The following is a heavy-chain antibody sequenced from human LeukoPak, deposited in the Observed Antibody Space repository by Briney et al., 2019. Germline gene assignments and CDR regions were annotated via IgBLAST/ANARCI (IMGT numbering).Heavy chain of an antibody. V-gene: IGHV3-21*01. CDR1: GFDLSPYT. Sequence: PGGSLRLSCSASGFDLSPYTMNWVRQAPGKGLEWVASIGSTSTYMYYGDSLKGRFTISRDNAKNTLYLQLDSLRAEDTATYYCARRVTTFLSWGQGTLVIVSS. D-gene: IGHD4-17*01. J-gene: IGHJ4*02. CDR2: IGSTSTYM. CDR3: ARRVTTFLS.